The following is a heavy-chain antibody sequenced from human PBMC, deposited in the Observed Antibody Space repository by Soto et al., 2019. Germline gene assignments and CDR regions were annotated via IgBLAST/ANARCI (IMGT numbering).Heavy chain of an antibody. V-gene: IGHV3-13*01. D-gene: IGHD3-10*01. Sequence: GGSLRLSCAASGFTFSSYDMHWVRQTSGKGLEWVSGIGTAGDTYYPGSGKGRFTISRENAKNSFYLQMNGLRAGDTAVYYCARVARADYTFDIWGQGTMVTVSS. CDR3: ARVARADYTFDI. J-gene: IGHJ3*02. CDR1: GFTFSSYD. CDR2: IGTAGDT.